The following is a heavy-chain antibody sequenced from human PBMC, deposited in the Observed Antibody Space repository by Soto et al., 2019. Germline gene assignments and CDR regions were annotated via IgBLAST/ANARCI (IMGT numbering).Heavy chain of an antibody. CDR2: IYYSGST. Sequence: ETLCLTCTVSGGFIRSSSYYWGWIRQHTGKGLEWIGSIYYSGSTYYNPSLKSRVTISVDTSKNQFSLKLSSVTAADTAVYYCARHEGHSSGFTDYWGQGTLVTVSS. D-gene: IGHD6-19*01. CDR3: ARHEGHSSGFTDY. V-gene: IGHV4-39*01. J-gene: IGHJ4*02. CDR1: GGFIRSSSYY.